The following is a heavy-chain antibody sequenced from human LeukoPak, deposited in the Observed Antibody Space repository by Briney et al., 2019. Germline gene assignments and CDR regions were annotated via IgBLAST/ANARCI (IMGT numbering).Heavy chain of an antibody. CDR2: ISSSSSTI. V-gene: IGHV3-48*01. CDR3: ARASGRYCRSTSCYLAY. J-gene: IGHJ4*02. CDR1: GFTFSSYS. Sequence: GGSLRLSCAASGFTFSSYSMNWVRQAPGKGLEWVSYISSSSSTIYYADSVKGRFTISRDNAKNSLYLQMNSLRAEDTAVYYCARASGRYCRSTSCYLAYWGQGTLVTVSS. D-gene: IGHD2-2*01.